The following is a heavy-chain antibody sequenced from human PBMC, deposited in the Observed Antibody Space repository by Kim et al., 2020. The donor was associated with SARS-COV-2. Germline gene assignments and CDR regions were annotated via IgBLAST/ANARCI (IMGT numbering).Heavy chain of an antibody. J-gene: IGHJ4*02. CDR2: INTGGSSM. CDR1: GFTFSSFS. Sequence: GGSLSLSCAASGFTFSSFSMNWVRQTPGKGLEWVSFINTGGSSMYYAESVKGRFTTSRDNAKNSVFLQMNSLRDEDTAVYYCARNGDNTGYFVNWGQGTLVTVSS. V-gene: IGHV3-48*02. CDR3: ARNGDNTGYFVN. D-gene: IGHD3-22*01.